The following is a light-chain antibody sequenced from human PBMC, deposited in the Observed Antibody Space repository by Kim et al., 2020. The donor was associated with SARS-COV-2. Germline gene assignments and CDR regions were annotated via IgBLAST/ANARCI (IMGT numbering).Light chain of an antibody. CDR1: SSDIGRYNY. J-gene: IGLJ2*01. CDR2: NVS. CDR3: TSYGGSNTLV. Sequence: GPSVTISCTGTSSDIGRYNYVSWYQQYPGKTPKIMISNVSERPSGVPDRFSGSKSGNTASLTVSGLQAEDEADYYCTSYGGSNTLVFGGGTQLTVL. V-gene: IGLV2-8*01.